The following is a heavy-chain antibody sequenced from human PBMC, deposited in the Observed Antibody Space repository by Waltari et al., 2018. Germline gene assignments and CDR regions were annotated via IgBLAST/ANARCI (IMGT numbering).Heavy chain of an antibody. J-gene: IGHJ2*01. V-gene: IGHV3-7*01. CDR2: IKQDGSEK. CDR1: GFTFSSYW. CDR3: ASSWYWYFDL. D-gene: IGHD6-13*01. Sequence: EVQLVASGGGLVQPGGSLRLSCAPSGFTFSSYWMSWFRQAPGKGLEWVANIKQDGSEKYYVDSVKGRFTISRDNAKNSLYLQMNSLRAEDTAVYYCASSWYWYFDLWGRGTLVTVSS.